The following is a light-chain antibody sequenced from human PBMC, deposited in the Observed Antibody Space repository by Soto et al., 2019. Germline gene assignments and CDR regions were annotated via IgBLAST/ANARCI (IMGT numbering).Light chain of an antibody. Sequence: DIVMTQSPVTLSVSPGDRATLSCRASQSVGHNLAWFQQKPGQAPRLLMYGASAGATGIPDRFSGSGFGTEFTLTISSLQSEDLAVYYCQQYNNWPRTFGQGTKVEMK. CDR3: QQYNNWPRT. J-gene: IGKJ1*01. CDR2: GAS. CDR1: QSVGHN. V-gene: IGKV3-15*01.